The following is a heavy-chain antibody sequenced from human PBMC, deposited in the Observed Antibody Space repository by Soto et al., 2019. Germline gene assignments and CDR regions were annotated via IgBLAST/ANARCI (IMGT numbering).Heavy chain of an antibody. CDR2: IIPIFGTA. D-gene: IGHD1-26*01. CDR1: GGTFSSYA. V-gene: IGHV1-69*01. J-gene: IGHJ6*02. Sequence: QVQLVQSGAEVKKPGSSVKVSCKASGGTFSSYAISWVRQAPGQGLEWMGGIIPIFGTANYAQKFQGRVTITADESTSTAYMELSSLRSEDTAVYYWARGHLVGANFYYYYYGMDVWGQGTTVTVSS. CDR3: ARGHLVGANFYYYYYGMDV.